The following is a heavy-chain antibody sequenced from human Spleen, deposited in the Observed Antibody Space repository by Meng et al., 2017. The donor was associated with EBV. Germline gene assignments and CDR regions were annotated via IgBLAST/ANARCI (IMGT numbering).Heavy chain of an antibody. D-gene: IGHD3-10*01. Sequence: EVQVLESGGGLVQPGGSLILSCAASGVSFSSYAMSWVRQAPGKGLEWVSTISGTGGSSFYADSVKGRFTVSRDNSKNTLYVQMNSPRAEDTAVYYCAKGHFYGSGSYPDLFDYWGQGTLVTVAS. CDR1: GVSFSSYA. V-gene: IGHV3-23*01. CDR2: ISGTGGSS. J-gene: IGHJ4*02. CDR3: AKGHFYGSGSYPDLFDY.